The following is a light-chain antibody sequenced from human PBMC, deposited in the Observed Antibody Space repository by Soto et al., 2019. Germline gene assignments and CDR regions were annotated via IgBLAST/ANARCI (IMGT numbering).Light chain of an antibody. J-gene: IGLJ2*01. CDR1: SSDVGGYNY. Sequence: QSALTQPASVSGSPGQSIAISCTGTSSDVGGYNYVSWHQQHPGKAPKVLISVVSNRPSGVSNRFSGSKSGNTASLTISGLQAEDEASYYCSSYTVTTTLVVFGGGTKLTVL. CDR3: SSYTVTTTLVV. CDR2: VVS. V-gene: IGLV2-14*01.